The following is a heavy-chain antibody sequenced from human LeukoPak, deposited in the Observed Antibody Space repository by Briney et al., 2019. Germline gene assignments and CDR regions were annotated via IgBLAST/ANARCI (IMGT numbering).Heavy chain of an antibody. CDR2: ISGGGGST. J-gene: IGHJ5*02. Sequence: PGGSLRLSCAASGFTFNNYAMSWVRQAPGGGLEWVSGISGGGGSTYYADSLKGRFTISRDNSKNTLYLQMNSLRAEDTAVYYCAKMMKIISSWFDPWGQGTLVTVSS. V-gene: IGHV3-23*01. D-gene: IGHD3-16*01. CDR1: GFTFNNYA. CDR3: AKMMKIISSWFDP.